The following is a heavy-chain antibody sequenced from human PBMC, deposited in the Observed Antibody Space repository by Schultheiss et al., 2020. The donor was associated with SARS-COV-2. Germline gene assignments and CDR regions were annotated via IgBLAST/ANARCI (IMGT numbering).Heavy chain of an antibody. D-gene: IGHD3-10*01. CDR2: ISYDGSNK. J-gene: IGHJ6*02. CDR3: ARDSAPYGSGSNGMDV. V-gene: IGHV3-30*07. CDR1: GFTFSSYA. Sequence: GGSLRLSCAASGFTFSSYAMHWVRQAPGKGLEWVAVISYDGSNKYYADSVKGRFTISRDNAKNSLYLQMNSLRAEDTAVYYCARDSAPYGSGSNGMDVWGQGTTVTVSS.